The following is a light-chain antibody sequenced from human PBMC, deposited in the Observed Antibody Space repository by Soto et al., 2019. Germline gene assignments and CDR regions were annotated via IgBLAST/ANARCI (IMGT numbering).Light chain of an antibody. Sequence: EIVMTQSPATLSVSPGERATLSCRASQSVSSNLAWYQQKPGQAPRLLIYGASTRATGIPARFSGSGSGTEFTLTISSLQSEDFAVYYCQKYNTRPTITFGQGTRLEIK. V-gene: IGKV3-15*01. CDR3: QKYNTRPTIT. CDR1: QSVSSN. CDR2: GAS. J-gene: IGKJ5*01.